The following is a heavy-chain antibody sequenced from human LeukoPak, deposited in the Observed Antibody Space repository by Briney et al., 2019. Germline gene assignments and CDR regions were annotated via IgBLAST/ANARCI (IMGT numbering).Heavy chain of an antibody. Sequence: KASETLSLTCTVSGGSISSYYWSWIRQPPGKGLEWIGYIYYSGSTNYNPSLKSRVTISVDTSKNQFSLKLSSVTAADTAVYYCANLSRSGWYHWGQGTLVTVSS. D-gene: IGHD6-19*01. V-gene: IGHV4-59*01. CDR3: ANLSRSGWYH. J-gene: IGHJ5*02. CDR1: GGSISSYY. CDR2: IYYSGST.